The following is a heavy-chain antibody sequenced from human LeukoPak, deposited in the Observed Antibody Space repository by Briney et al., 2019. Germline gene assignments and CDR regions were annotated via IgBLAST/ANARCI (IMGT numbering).Heavy chain of an antibody. J-gene: IGHJ4*02. Sequence: PSETLSLTCAVYGGSFSGYYWSWIRQPPGKGLEWIGEINHSGSTNYNPSLKSRVTISVDTSKNQFSRKLSSVTAADTAVYYCAGRSGYSNTRTFDYWGQGTLVTVSS. V-gene: IGHV4-34*01. D-gene: IGHD4-11*01. CDR3: AGRSGYSNTRTFDY. CDR1: GGSFSGYY. CDR2: INHSGST.